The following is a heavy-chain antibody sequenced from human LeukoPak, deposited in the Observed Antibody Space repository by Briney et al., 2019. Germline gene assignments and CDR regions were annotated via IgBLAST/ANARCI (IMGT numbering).Heavy chain of an antibody. CDR3: ARDGRYYGSGSYYTYYYYGMDV. CDR2: IYTSGST. Sequence: SETLSLTCTVSGGSISSHYWSRIRQPAGKGLEWIGRIYTSGSTNYNPSLKSRVTMSVDTSKNQFSLKLSSVTAADTAVYYCARDGRYYGSGSYYTYYYYGMDVWGQGTTVTVSS. J-gene: IGHJ6*02. D-gene: IGHD3-10*01. CDR1: GGSISSHY. V-gene: IGHV4-4*07.